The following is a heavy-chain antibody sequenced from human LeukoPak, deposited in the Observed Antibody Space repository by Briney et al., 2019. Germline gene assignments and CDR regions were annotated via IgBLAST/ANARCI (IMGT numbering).Heavy chain of an antibody. CDR2: INPNSGDT. CDR3: ARANFLYCSSTTCLFDY. D-gene: IGHD2-2*01. CDR1: GYTFTDYY. J-gene: IGHJ4*02. Sequence: ASVKVSCKASGYTFTDYYLHWVRQAPGQGFEWMGWINPNSGDTNYAQKFQGRVTMTRDTSISTAHVEMSRLRSDDTAVYYCARANFLYCSSTTCLFDYWGQGTLVTVSS. V-gene: IGHV1-2*02.